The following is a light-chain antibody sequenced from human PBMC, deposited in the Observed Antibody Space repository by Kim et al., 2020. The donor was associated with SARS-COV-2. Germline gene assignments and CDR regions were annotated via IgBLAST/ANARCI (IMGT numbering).Light chain of an antibody. V-gene: IGLV3-19*01. CDR3: TSRDSNDNVV. CDR1: SLRSYY. Sequence: SSELTQDPAVSVALGQTVRITCQGDSLRSYYATWYQQKPGQAPIVVIYGKNNRPSGIPDRFSGSSSGNPASLTITGTQAGDEADFYCTSRDSNDNVVFGG. J-gene: IGLJ2*01. CDR2: GKN.